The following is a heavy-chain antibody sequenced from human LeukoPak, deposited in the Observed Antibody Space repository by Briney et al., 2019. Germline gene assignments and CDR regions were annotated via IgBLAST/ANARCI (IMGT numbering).Heavy chain of an antibody. CDR2: ITYDGSSE. Sequence: GGSLRLSCAASGFTFSNYGMHWVRQAPGKGLEWVATITYDGSSEYYADFVKDRFTVSRDNSKNTLYLQMSSLKTEDTAVYYCAKRGDGGHKSLEYWGQGTLVIVSS. CDR1: GFTFSNYG. V-gene: IGHV3-30*18. J-gene: IGHJ4*02. CDR3: AKRGDGGHKSLEY. D-gene: IGHD3-16*01.